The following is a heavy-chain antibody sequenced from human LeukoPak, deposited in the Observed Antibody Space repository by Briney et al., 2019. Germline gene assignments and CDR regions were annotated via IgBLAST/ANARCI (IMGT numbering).Heavy chain of an antibody. CDR2: IKEDGSER. CDR1: AFIFSGHW. Sequence: HPRGSLRLSCEGSAFIFSGHWMNWVRQTPGKGLEWVASIKEDGSERQYVDSVKGRFSISRDNTKGSLFLQLNSLRAEDTAVYYCARDHFAGGIRYFDWFLPKNYGMDVWGQGTTVTVSS. V-gene: IGHV3-7*03. CDR3: ARDHFAGGIRYFDWFLPKNYGMDV. D-gene: IGHD3-9*01. J-gene: IGHJ6*02.